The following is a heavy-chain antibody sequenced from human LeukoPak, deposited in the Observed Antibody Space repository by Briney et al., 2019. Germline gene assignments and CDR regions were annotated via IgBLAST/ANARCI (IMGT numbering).Heavy chain of an antibody. Sequence: ASVKVSCKASGYTFTGYYMHWVRQAPGQGLEWMGWINPNSGGTNYAQKFQGRVTMTRDPSISTAYMELSRLRPDSRGQYYCAREGVDWNHSVYYFDYWGQGTLVTVSS. CDR2: INPNSGGT. V-gene: IGHV1-2*02. CDR1: GYTFTGYY. J-gene: IGHJ4*02. D-gene: IGHD1-1*01. CDR3: AREGVDWNHSVYYFDY.